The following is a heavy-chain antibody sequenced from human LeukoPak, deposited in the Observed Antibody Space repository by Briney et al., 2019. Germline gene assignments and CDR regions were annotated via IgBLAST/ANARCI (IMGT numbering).Heavy chain of an antibody. Sequence: SETLSLTCAVSGGSISSSNEWSWVRQPPGKGLEWIGEINRSGTTDYNPSLKSRVTISVDTSKNQFSLKLSSVTAADTAVYYCARLLRGLAAAYLDYWGQGTLVTVSS. J-gene: IGHJ4*02. CDR1: GGSISSSNE. CDR3: ARLLRGLAAAYLDY. D-gene: IGHD6-13*01. CDR2: INRSGTT. V-gene: IGHV4-4*02.